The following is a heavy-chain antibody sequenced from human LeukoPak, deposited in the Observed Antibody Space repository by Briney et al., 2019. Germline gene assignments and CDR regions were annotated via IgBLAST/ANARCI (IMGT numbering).Heavy chain of an antibody. CDR3: ARVRKLEYYYYYYMDV. CDR1: GFTFSSYS. J-gene: IGHJ6*03. V-gene: IGHV3-21*01. D-gene: IGHD1-1*01. CDR2: ISSSSSYI. Sequence: GGSLRLSCAASGFTFSSYSMNWVRQAPGKGLEWVSSISSSSSYIYYADSVKGRFTISRDNAKNSLYLQMNSLRAEDTAVYYCARVRKLEYYYYYYMDVWGKGTTVTISS.